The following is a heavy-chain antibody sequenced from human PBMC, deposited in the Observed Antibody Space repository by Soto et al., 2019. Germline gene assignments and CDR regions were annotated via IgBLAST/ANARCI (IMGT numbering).Heavy chain of an antibody. D-gene: IGHD3-16*02. Sequence: GASVKVSCKASGYTFSIYGINWVRQAPGQGLEWMGWTRPNNGNTKYAQNLQGRVTMTTDTSTSTAYMELNSLKTEDTAVYYCTSLYYGHWGQGTLVTVSS. CDR1: GYTFSIYG. V-gene: IGHV1-18*01. CDR2: TRPNNGNT. J-gene: IGHJ4*02. CDR3: TSLYYGH.